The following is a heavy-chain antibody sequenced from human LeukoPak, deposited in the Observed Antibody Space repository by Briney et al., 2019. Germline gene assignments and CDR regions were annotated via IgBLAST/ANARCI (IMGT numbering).Heavy chain of an antibody. J-gene: IGHJ4*02. CDR1: GFTVSSNY. D-gene: IGHD3-22*01. Sequence: GGSLRLSCAASGFTVSSNYMNWVRQAQGRGLEWVSMIYPNGNTFYTDSVKGRFTISRDNSKNTLYLQMNSLRAEDTAVYYCARAGFRSTSGYSYWGQGTLVTVSS. CDR3: ARAGFRSTSGYSY. CDR2: IYPNGNT. V-gene: IGHV3-66*01.